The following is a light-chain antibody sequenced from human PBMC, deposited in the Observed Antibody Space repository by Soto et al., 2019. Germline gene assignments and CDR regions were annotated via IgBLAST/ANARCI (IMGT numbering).Light chain of an antibody. CDR2: DVS. V-gene: IGLV2-11*01. CDR3: CSYAGRDGLYV. CDR1: STDFGGYNY. J-gene: IGLJ1*01. Sequence: QSVLTQPRSVSGSPGQSVTISCTGTSTDFGGYNYVSWYQQHPGKVPKLMRYDVSKRPSGVPDRFSGSKSGNTASLTISGLQAEDEAEYYCCSYAGRDGLYVFGSGTKLTVL.